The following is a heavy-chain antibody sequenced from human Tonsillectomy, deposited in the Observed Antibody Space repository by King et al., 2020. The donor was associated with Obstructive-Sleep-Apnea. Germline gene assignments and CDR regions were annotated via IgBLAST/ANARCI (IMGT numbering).Heavy chain of an antibody. V-gene: IGHV3-43D*03. CDR3: AKDMVPPYSSSSNYYYVMDV. Sequence: VQLVESGGVVVQPGGSLRLSCAASGFTFDDYAMHWVRQAPGKGLEWVSLISWDGGSTYYADSVKGRFTISRDNSKNSLYLQMNSLRAEDTALYYCAKDMVPPYSSSSNYYYVMDVWGQGTTVTVSS. J-gene: IGHJ6*02. CDR2: ISWDGGST. CDR1: GFTFDDYA. D-gene: IGHD6-13*01.